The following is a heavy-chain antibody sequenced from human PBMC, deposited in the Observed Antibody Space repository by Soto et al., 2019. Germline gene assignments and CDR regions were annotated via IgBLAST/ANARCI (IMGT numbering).Heavy chain of an antibody. CDR2: INSDGSST. CDR1: GFTFSSYW. Sequence: GSLRLSCAASGFTFSSYWMYWVRQAPGKGLAWVSRINSDGSSTSYADSVKGRFTISRDNAKNTLYLQMNSLRAEDTAVYYCARARTFDYWGQGTLVTVSS. V-gene: IGHV3-74*01. CDR3: ARARTFDY. J-gene: IGHJ4*02. D-gene: IGHD1-7*01.